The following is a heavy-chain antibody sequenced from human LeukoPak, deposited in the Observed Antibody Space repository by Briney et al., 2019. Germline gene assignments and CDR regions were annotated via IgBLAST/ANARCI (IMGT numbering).Heavy chain of an antibody. V-gene: IGHV3-48*04. Sequence: QSGGSLRLSCAASGFTFSSYWMTWVRQAPGKGLEWVSYISSSGSTIYYADSVKGRFTISRDNAKNSLYLQMNSLRAEDTAVYYCAREFKRWLQLSSAFDIWGQGTMVTVSS. J-gene: IGHJ3*02. CDR3: AREFKRWLQLSSAFDI. CDR2: ISSSGSTI. CDR1: GFTFSSYW. D-gene: IGHD5-24*01.